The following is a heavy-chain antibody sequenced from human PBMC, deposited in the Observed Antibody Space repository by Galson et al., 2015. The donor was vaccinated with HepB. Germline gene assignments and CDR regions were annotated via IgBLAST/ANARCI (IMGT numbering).Heavy chain of an antibody. CDR2: ISSSSSYI. CDR3: AREGIAAPTNPVDY. V-gene: IGHV3-21*04. J-gene: IGHJ4*02. Sequence: SLRLSCAASGFTFSSYSMNWVRQAPGKGLEWVSSISSSSSYIYYAGSVKGRFTISRDNAKNSLYMEMNGLRSEDTAVYYCAREGIAAPTNPVDYWGQGTLVTVSS. D-gene: IGHD6-13*01. CDR1: GFTFSSYS.